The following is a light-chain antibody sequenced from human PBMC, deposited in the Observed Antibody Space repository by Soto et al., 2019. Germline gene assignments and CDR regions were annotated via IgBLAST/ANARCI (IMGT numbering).Light chain of an antibody. Sequence: QSALTQPASVSGSPGQSITISCTGTSSDLGDYNHVSWYQYHPGTAPKLLIYDVSYRPSGVSNRFSGSKSGNTASLTISGLQAEDESAYYCRSYTSSSTLVVFGGVTKLTVL. V-gene: IGLV2-14*03. CDR3: RSYTSSSTLVV. CDR1: SSDLGDYNH. CDR2: DVS. J-gene: IGLJ2*01.